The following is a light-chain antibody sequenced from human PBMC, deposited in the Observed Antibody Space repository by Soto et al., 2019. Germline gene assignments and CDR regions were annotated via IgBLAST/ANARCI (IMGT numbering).Light chain of an antibody. V-gene: IGLV3-21*02. CDR1: NIGSRS. CDR2: DDS. CDR3: QVWASSSDHVV. Sequence: SYVLTQPPSVSVAPGQKARITCGGNNIGSRSVNWYQQKPGQAPVLVIYDDSDRPSGIPERFSGSNSGNTATLTISRVEAGDAADYYCQVWASSSDHVVFGGGTKVTVL. J-gene: IGLJ3*02.